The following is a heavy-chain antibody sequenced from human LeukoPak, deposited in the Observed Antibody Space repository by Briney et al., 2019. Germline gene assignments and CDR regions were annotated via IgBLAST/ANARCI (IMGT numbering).Heavy chain of an antibody. D-gene: IGHD3-10*01. J-gene: IGHJ4*02. Sequence: SETLSLTYTVSGGSISSGGYYWSWIRQHPGKGLEWIGYIYYSGSTNYNPSLKSRVTISVDTSKNQFSLKLSSMTAADTAVYYCARWLGSGSYPYALDYWGQGTLVTVSS. CDR3: ARWLGSGSYPYALDY. CDR2: IYYSGST. CDR1: GGSISSGGYY. V-gene: IGHV4-61*08.